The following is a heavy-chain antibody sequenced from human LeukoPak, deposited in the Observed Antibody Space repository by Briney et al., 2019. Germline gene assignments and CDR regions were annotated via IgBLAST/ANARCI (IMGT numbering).Heavy chain of an antibody. CDR3: ARRGAATDAFDI. Sequence: GGSLRLSCTVSGFTVSSDSMSWVRQAPGKGREWVSVIYSGGSTYYADSVKGRFTISRDNAKNTLYLQMNSLRAEDTAVYYCARRGAATDAFDIWGQGTMVTVSS. D-gene: IGHD1-26*01. V-gene: IGHV3-66*01. CDR2: IYSGGST. J-gene: IGHJ3*02. CDR1: GFTVSSDS.